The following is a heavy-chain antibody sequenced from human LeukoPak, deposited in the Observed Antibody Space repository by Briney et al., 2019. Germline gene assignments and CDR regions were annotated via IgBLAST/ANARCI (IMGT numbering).Heavy chain of an antibody. J-gene: IGHJ1*01. CDR3: ARVIVLWFGELSRPVEYFQH. CDR2: INPNSGGT. V-gene: IGHV1-2*06. Sequence: ASVKASCKASGYTFTGYYMHWVRQAPGQGLEWMGRINPNSGGTNYAQKFQGRVTMTRDTSISTAYMELSRLRSDDTAVYYCARVIVLWFGELSRPVEYFQHWGQGTLVTVSS. D-gene: IGHD3-10*01. CDR1: GYTFTGYY.